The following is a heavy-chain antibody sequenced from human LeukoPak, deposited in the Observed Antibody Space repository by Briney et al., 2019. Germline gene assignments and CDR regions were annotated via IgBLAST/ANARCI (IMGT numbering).Heavy chain of an antibody. CDR1: GGSISSSSYY. CDR2: IYYSGST. D-gene: IGHD6-13*01. J-gene: IGHJ4*02. Sequence: SETLSLTCTVSGGSISSSSYYWGWIRQPPGTGLEWIGSIYYSGSTYYNPSLKSRVTISVDTSKNQFSLKLSSVTAADTAVYHCARHGRPYSSLIDYWGQGTLVTVSS. V-gene: IGHV4-39*01. CDR3: ARHGRPYSSLIDY.